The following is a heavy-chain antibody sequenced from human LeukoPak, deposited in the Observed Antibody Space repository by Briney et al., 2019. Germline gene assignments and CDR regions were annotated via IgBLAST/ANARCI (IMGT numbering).Heavy chain of an antibody. CDR3: AKELRGKSSGYCLRGDYFDD. D-gene: IGHD3-22*01. J-gene: IGHJ4*02. Sequence: PGGSLRLSCAASGFTFVNYALSWVRQAPGKGLEWVSPVSGSGGSTYYRDSVKGRFTVSRDNSKNTVYLQMNSLRADDTAMYYCAKELRGKSSGYCLRGDYFDDWGQGTLVTVSS. V-gene: IGHV3-23*01. CDR2: VSGSGGST. CDR1: GFTFVNYA.